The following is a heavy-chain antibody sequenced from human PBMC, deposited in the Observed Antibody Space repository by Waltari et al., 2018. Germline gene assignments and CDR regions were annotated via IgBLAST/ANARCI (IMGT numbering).Heavy chain of an antibody. J-gene: IGHJ4*02. D-gene: IGHD2-8*01. Sequence: EVQLVESGGGLVQPGGSLRLSCAASGFTFSTYSMNWVRQAPGKGLGWVSYIRSSSSPIYYADSVKGRFTISRDNAKNLLFLQMNSLRAEDTAVYYCTRDPHALDYWGQGTLVTVSS. CDR1: GFTFSTYS. CDR3: TRDPHALDY. CDR2: IRSSSSPI. V-gene: IGHV3-48*04.